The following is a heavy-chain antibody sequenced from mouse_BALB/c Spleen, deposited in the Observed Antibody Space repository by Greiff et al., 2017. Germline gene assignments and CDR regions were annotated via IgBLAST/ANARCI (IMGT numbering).Heavy chain of an antibody. CDR3: TRCYYGSSPWFAY. J-gene: IGHJ3*01. CDR2: IYPGNSDT. Sequence: VQLKESGTVLARPGASVKMSCKASGYTFTSYWMHWVKQRPGQGLEWIGAIYPGNSDTSYNQKFKGKAKLTAVTSTSTAYMELSSLTNEDSAVYYCTRCYYGSSPWFAYWGQGTLVTVSA. V-gene: IGHV1-5*01. D-gene: IGHD1-1*01. CDR1: GYTFTSYW.